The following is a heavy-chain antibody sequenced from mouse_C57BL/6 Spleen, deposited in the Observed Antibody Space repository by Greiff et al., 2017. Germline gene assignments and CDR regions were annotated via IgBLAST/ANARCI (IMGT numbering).Heavy chain of an antibody. Sequence: EVKVVESGGGLVQPGGSLKLSCAASGFTFSDYGMAWVRQAPRKGPEWVAFISNLAYSIYYADTVTGRFTISRENAKNTLYLEMSSLRSEDTAMYYCARKDYGAMDYWGQGTSVTGSS. V-gene: IGHV5-15*01. CDR2: ISNLAYSI. D-gene: IGHD1-1*01. CDR3: ARKDYGAMDY. CDR1: GFTFSDYG. J-gene: IGHJ4*01.